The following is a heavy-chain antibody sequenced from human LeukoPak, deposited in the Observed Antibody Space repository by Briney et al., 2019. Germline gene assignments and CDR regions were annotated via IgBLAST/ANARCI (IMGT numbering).Heavy chain of an antibody. J-gene: IGHJ4*02. D-gene: IGHD3-3*01. CDR3: ARVMGLRCAANDY. Sequence: GGSLRLSCAASGFTFSNYGMSWVRQAPGKGLEWVANIKQDGSEKYYVDSVKGRFTISRDNAKNSLYLQMNSLRAEDTAVYYCARVMGLRCAANDYWGQGTLVTVSS. V-gene: IGHV3-7*01. CDR2: IKQDGSEK. CDR1: GFTFSNYG.